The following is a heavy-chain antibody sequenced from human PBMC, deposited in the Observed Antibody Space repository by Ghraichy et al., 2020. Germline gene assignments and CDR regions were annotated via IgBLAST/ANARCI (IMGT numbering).Heavy chain of an antibody. CDR2: ISGSGGST. CDR3: ARQQLESGYFDY. D-gene: IGHD6-13*01. Sequence: GGSLRLSCAASGFTFSSYAMSWVRQAPGKGLEWVSAISGSGGSTYYADSVKGRFTISRDNSKNTLYLQMNSLRAEDTAVYYCARQQLESGYFDYWGQGTLVTVSS. J-gene: IGHJ4*02. CDR1: GFTFSSYA. V-gene: IGHV3-23*01.